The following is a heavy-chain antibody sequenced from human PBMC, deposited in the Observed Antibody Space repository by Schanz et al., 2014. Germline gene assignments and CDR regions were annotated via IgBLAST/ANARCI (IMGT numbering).Heavy chain of an antibody. J-gene: IGHJ3*02. V-gene: IGHV3-33*08. CDR1: GFTLSSYG. Sequence: QVRLVESGGGVVQPGRSLRLSCAASGFTLSSYGMHWVRQAPGKGLEWVAFINSDGTKRFYADSVKGRFTISRDNAKNTLYLQMNTLRAEDTAVYYCARKMKLGVYGGKGHDSLDIWGQGTMVTVSS. CDR3: ARKMKLGVYGGKGHDSLDI. D-gene: IGHD4-17*01. CDR2: INSDGTKR.